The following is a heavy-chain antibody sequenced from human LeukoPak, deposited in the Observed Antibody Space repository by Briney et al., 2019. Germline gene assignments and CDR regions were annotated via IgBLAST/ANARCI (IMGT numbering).Heavy chain of an antibody. D-gene: IGHD1-26*01. CDR3: AISGGYWAWAH. CDR1: GFTFSSYG. J-gene: IGHJ4*02. V-gene: IGHV3-23*01. Sequence: PGGSLRLSCAASGFTFSSYGMSWVRQAPGKGLEWVSAISGSGGSTYYADSVKGRFTISRDNSKNTLYIQMNSLRAEDTAVYYCAISGGYWAWAHWGQGTLVTVSS. CDR2: ISGSGGST.